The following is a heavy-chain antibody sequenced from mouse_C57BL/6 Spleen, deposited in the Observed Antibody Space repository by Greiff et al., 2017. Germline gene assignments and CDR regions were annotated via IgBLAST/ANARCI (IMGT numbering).Heavy chain of an antibody. CDR3: ARSDYGSSYEGAMDD. D-gene: IGHD1-1*01. J-gene: IGHJ4*01. V-gene: IGHV14-2*01. CDR1: GFNIKDYY. Sequence: VQLQQSGAELVKPGASVKLSCTASGFNIKDYYMHWVKQRTEQGLEWIGRIDPEDGETKYAPKFQGKATITADTSSNPPYLQLSSLSSEDTAVNYCARSDYGSSYEGAMDDWGQGTSVTVSS. CDR2: IDPEDGET.